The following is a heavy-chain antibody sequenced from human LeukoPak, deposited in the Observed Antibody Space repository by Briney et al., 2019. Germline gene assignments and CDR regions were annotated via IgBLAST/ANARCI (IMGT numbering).Heavy chain of an antibody. CDR1: GGSISSGSYY. D-gene: IGHD5-18*01. V-gene: IGHV4-61*02. J-gene: IGHJ5*02. CDR2: IYTSGST. Sequence: SQTLPLTCTVSGGSISSGSYYWSWIRRPAGKGLEWIGRIYTSGSTNYNPSLKSRVTISVDTSKNQFSLKLSSVTAADTAVYYCARYSYGYDWFDPWGQGTLVTVSS. CDR3: ARYSYGYDWFDP.